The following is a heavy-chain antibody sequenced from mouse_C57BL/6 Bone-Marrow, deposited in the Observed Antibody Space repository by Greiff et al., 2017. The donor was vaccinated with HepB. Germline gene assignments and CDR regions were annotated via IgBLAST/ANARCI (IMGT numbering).Heavy chain of an antibody. CDR3: ARGDSSGYGFAY. V-gene: IGHV1-18*01. CDR2: INPNNGGT. CDR1: GYTFTDYN. J-gene: IGHJ3*01. Sequence: EVQLVESGPELVKPGASVKIPCKASGYTFTDYNMDWVKQSHGKSLEWIGDINPNNGGTIYNQKFKGKATLTVDKSSSTAYMELRSLTSEDTAVYYCARGDSSGYGFAYWGQGTLVTVSA. D-gene: IGHD3-2*02.